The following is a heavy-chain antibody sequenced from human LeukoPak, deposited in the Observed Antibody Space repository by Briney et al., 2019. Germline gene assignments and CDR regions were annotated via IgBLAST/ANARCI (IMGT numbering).Heavy chain of an antibody. V-gene: IGHV3-23*01. J-gene: IGHJ6*02. CDR1: GFTFSSYA. CDR2: ISGSGGST. D-gene: IGHD3-22*01. Sequence: GGSLRLSCAASGFTFSSYAMRWVRQAPGKGLEWVSAISGSGGSTYYADSVKGRFTISRDNSKNTLYLQMNSLRAEDTAVYYCASGVNSSGYYVANYYYYGMDVWGQGTTVTVSS. CDR3: ASGVNSSGYYVANYYYYGMDV.